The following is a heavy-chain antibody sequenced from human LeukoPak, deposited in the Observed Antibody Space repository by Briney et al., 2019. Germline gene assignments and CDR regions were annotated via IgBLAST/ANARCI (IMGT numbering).Heavy chain of an antibody. Sequence: GGSLRLSCAAPGFTFSSYAMSWVRQAPGKGLEWVSAISGSGGSTYYADSVKGRFTISRDNSKNTLYLQMNSLRAEDTAVYYCAKSPYSGSYYGVRYNWFDPWGQGTLVTVSS. D-gene: IGHD1-26*01. V-gene: IGHV3-23*01. CDR3: AKSPYSGSYYGVRYNWFDP. CDR2: ISGSGGST. J-gene: IGHJ5*02. CDR1: GFTFSSYA.